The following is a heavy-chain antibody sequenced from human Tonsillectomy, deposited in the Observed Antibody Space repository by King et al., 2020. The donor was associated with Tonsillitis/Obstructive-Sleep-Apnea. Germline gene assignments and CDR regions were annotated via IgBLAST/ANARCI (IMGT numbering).Heavy chain of an antibody. J-gene: IGHJ3*02. D-gene: IGHD6-6*01. CDR2: ISHSGSA. CDR3: ERLLIDYSISSDAFDI. Sequence: VQLQQWGAGLLKPSETLSLTCAVYGGSFSGYYWSWIRQPPGKGLEWIGEISHSGSANYNPSLKSRVTISLDTSKSQFSLKLRSVTAADTAVYYCERLLIDYSISSDAFDIWGQGTLLTVSS. CDR1: GGSFSGYY. V-gene: IGHV4-34*01.